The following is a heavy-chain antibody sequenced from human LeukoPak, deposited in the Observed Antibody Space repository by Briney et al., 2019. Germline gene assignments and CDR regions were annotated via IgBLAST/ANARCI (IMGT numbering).Heavy chain of an antibody. V-gene: IGHV1-18*01. CDR1: GYSFGSFG. Sequence: GASVKVSCKASGYSFGSFGINWVRQAPGQGLEWMGWISAYNGDTSYAQKLQGRVTMTTDISTSTAYMDLRSLRSDDTAVYYCARGGYYGSGSFPDYWGQGTLVTVSS. CDR2: ISAYNGDT. J-gene: IGHJ4*02. CDR3: ARGGYYGSGSFPDY. D-gene: IGHD3-10*01.